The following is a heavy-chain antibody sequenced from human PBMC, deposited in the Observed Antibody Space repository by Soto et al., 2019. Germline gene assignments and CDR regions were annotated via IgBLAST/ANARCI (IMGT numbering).Heavy chain of an antibody. D-gene: IGHD3-3*01. CDR2: SIPIFGTA. Sequence: QVQLVQSGAEVKKPGSSVKVSCKASGGTFSSYAISWVRQAPGQGLEWMGGSIPIFGTANYAQKFQGRVTITAAESTSTAYMELGSLRSEDTAVYYCAGLRSSEEWLLTTFDPWGQGTLVTVSS. V-gene: IGHV1-69*01. CDR3: AGLRSSEEWLLTTFDP. CDR1: GGTFSSYA. J-gene: IGHJ5*02.